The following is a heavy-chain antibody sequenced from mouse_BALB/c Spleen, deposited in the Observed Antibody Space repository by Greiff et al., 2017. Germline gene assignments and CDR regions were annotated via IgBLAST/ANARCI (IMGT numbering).Heavy chain of an antibody. CDR3: NGMVTTSYYAMDY. CDR2: IDPENGDT. D-gene: IGHD2-10*02. CDR1: GFNIKDYY. V-gene: IGHV14-4*02. J-gene: IGHJ4*01. Sequence: DVQLQESGAELVRSGASVKLSCTASGFNIKDYYMHWVKQRPEQGLEWIGWIDPENGDTEYAPKFQGKATMTADTSSNTAYLQLSSLTSEDTAVYYCNGMVTTSYYAMDYWGQGTSVTVSS.